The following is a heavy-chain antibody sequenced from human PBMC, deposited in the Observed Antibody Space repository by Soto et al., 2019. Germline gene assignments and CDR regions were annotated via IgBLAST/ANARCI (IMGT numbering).Heavy chain of an antibody. CDR1: GFTFSSYA. D-gene: IGHD1-26*01. Sequence: GGSLRLSCAASGFTFSSYAMHWVRQAPGKGLEWVAVISYDGSNKYYADSVKGRFTISRDNSKNTLYLQMNSLRAEDTAVYYCARGGRDWEPYYYCGMDVWGQGTTVTVYS. CDR2: ISYDGSNK. CDR3: ARGGRDWEPYYYCGMDV. J-gene: IGHJ6*02. V-gene: IGHV3-30-3*01.